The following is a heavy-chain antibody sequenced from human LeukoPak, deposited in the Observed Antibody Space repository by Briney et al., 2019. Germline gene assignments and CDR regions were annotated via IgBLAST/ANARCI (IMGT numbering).Heavy chain of an antibody. Sequence: VASVKVSCKASGYTFTSYGISWVRQAPGQGLEWMGWISAYNGNTNYAQKLQGRVTMTTDTSTSTAYMELRSLRSDDTAVYYCARDYGDGYNSGWYGYWGQGTLVTVSS. CDR1: GYTFTSYG. CDR3: ARDYGDGYNSGWYGY. D-gene: IGHD5-24*01. CDR2: ISAYNGNT. J-gene: IGHJ4*02. V-gene: IGHV1-18*01.